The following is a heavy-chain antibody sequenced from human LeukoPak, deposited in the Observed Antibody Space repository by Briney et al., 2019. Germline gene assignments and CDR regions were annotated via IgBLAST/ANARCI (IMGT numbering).Heavy chain of an antibody. CDR3: ARDRHRSSSLDY. Sequence: PGGSLRLSCAASGFTFSSYSMNWVRQAPGKGLEWVSSISSSSYIYYADSVKGRFTISRDNAKNSLYLQMNSLRAEDTAVYHCARDRHRSSSLDYWGPGTLVTVSS. V-gene: IGHV3-21*01. CDR2: ISSSSYI. J-gene: IGHJ4*02. CDR1: GFTFSSYS. D-gene: IGHD6-6*01.